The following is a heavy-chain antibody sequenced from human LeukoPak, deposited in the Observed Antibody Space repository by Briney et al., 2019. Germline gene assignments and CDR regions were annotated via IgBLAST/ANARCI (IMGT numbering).Heavy chain of an antibody. CDR3: ARDSRGDGYHY. Sequence: PGGSLRLSCAASGFTFSDYYMSWIRQAPGKGLEWVSYISSSSSYTNYADSVKGRFTISRDNAKNSLYLQMNGLRAEDTAVYYCARDSRGDGYHYWGQGTLVTVSS. CDR2: ISSSSSYT. V-gene: IGHV3-11*06. CDR1: GFTFSDYY. J-gene: IGHJ4*02. D-gene: IGHD5-24*01.